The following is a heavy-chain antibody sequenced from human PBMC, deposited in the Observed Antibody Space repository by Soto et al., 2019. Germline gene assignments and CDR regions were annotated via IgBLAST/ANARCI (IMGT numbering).Heavy chain of an antibody. CDR3: ARRGRRDNNWNDFDY. V-gene: IGHV4-59*08. CDR1: GGSISSYY. Sequence: SVTLSLTCTVSGGSISSYYWSWIRQPPGKGLEWIGYISYSGSTNYNPSLKSRVTISVDTSKNQFSLKLSSVTAADTAVYYCARRGRRDNNWNDFDYWGQGTLVTVSS. J-gene: IGHJ4*02. CDR2: ISYSGST. D-gene: IGHD1-1*01.